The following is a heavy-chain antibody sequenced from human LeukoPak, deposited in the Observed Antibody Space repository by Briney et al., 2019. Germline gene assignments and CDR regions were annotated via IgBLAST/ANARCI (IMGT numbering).Heavy chain of an antibody. D-gene: IGHD2/OR15-2a*01. CDR1: GFTFSSYG. J-gene: IGHJ3*01. V-gene: IGHV3-74*03. Sequence: GGSLRLSCAASGFTFSSYGMHWVRQAPGKGLVWVSLINNDGSTSTYADSVRGRFTISRDNTKNTLYLQMSSLGAEDTAVYYCARGGGNTAFDFWGQGTMVTVSS. CDR3: ARGGGNTAFDF. CDR2: INNDGSTS.